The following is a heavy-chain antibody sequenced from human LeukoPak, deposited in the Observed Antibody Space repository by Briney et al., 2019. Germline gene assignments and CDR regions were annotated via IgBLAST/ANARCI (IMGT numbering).Heavy chain of an antibody. D-gene: IGHD5-12*01. V-gene: IGHV3-7*01. CDR3: ARESNGGYGFDY. Sequence: EGSLRLSCAASEFIFSSYWMSWVRQAPGKGLEWVANIKQDGSEKYYVDSVKARFTISRDNAKNSLFLQMNSLRAEDTAVYYCARESNGGYGFDYWGQGTLVTVAS. CDR1: EFIFSSYW. J-gene: IGHJ4*02. CDR2: IKQDGSEK.